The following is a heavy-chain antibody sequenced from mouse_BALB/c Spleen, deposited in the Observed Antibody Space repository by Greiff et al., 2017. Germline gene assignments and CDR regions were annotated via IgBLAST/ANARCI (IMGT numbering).Heavy chain of an antibody. Sequence: EVQLQQSGAELVRSGASVKLSCTASGFNIKDYYMHWVKQRPEQGLEWIGWIDPENGDTEYAPKFQGKATMTADTSSNTAYLQLSSLTSEDTAVYYCNRLLRLLDFDVWGAGTTVTVSS. D-gene: IGHD1-2*01. CDR1: GFNIKDYY. V-gene: IGHV14-4*02. J-gene: IGHJ1*01. CDR2: IDPENGDT. CDR3: NRLLRLLDFDV.